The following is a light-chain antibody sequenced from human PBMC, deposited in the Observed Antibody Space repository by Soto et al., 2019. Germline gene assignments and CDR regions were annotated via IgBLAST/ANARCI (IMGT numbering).Light chain of an antibody. Sequence: DIQMTQSPSTLSASVGDIVTMTCRASQSISSWLAWYQQKPGKAPKLLIYDASSLESGVPSRFSGSGSGTEFTLTISSLQPDDFATYYCQQYRGWKFGQGNKVAIK. J-gene: IGKJ1*01. CDR2: DAS. CDR3: QQYRGWK. CDR1: QSISSW. V-gene: IGKV1-5*01.